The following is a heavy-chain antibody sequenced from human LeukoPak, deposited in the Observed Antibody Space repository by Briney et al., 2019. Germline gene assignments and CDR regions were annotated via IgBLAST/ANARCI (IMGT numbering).Heavy chain of an antibody. J-gene: IGHJ6*02. CDR1: GFTFDDYA. D-gene: IGHD6-13*01. V-gene: IGHV3-9*01. CDR3: ARGGYSSSWYNYYGMDV. CDR2: ISWNGGSL. Sequence: GGSLRLSCATSGFTFDDYAMHWVRQAPGKGLEWVSGISWNGGSLGYADSVKGRFTISRDNARNSLYLQMHSLRAEDTALYYCARGGYSSSWYNYYGMDVWGQGTTVTVSS.